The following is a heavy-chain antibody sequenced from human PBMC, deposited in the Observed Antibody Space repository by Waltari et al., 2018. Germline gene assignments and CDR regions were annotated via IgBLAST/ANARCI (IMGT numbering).Heavy chain of an antibody. J-gene: IGHJ6*02. V-gene: IGHV1-2*02. D-gene: IGHD6-19*01. CDR1: GYTFTGYY. CDR2: INPNSGGT. Sequence: QVQLVQSGAEVKKPGASVKVSCKASGYTFTGYYMHWVRQAPGPGLEWMGWINPNSGGTNYAQKFQGRVTMTRDTSISTAYMELSRLRSDDTAVYYCARGGHSSGWYDYYYGMDVWGQGTTVTVSS. CDR3: ARGGHSSGWYDYYYGMDV.